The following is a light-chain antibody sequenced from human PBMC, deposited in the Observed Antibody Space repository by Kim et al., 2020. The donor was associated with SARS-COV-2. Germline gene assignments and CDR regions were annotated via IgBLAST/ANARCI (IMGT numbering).Light chain of an antibody. Sequence: LSQPASVSGSPGQSITISCTGTSSDVGGYNYVSWYQQHPGKAPKLMIYDVSNQPSGVSNRFSGSKSGNTASLPIPGLQPEDEADYYCSSYTSSSPRVF. J-gene: IGLJ3*02. CDR3: SSYTSSSPRV. V-gene: IGLV2-14*03. CDR2: DVS. CDR1: SSDVGGYNY.